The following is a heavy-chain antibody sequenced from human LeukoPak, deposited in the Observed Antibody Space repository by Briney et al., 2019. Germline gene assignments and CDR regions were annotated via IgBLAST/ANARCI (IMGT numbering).Heavy chain of an antibody. D-gene: IGHD5-18*01. CDR3: ATVDTAMVRGFDY. V-gene: IGHV4-59*01. CDR1: GGSISSYY. Sequence: SETLSLTCTVSGGSISSYYWSWLRQPPGKGLEWVGYIYYSGSTNYNPSLKSRVTISVDTSKNQFSLKLSSVTAADTAVYYCATVDTAMVRGFDYWGQGTLVTVSS. CDR2: IYYSGST. J-gene: IGHJ4*02.